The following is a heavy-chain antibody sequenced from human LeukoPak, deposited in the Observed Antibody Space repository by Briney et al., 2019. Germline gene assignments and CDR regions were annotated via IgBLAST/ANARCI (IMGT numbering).Heavy chain of an antibody. CDR3: ARGHTVTGTIYYMDV. D-gene: IGHD4-11*01. CDR2: IQYSGNT. V-gene: IGHV4-39*07. J-gene: IGHJ6*03. Sequence: SETLSLTCTVSGGSISSTTYYWGWIRQPPGKGLEWIGSIQYSGNTYYNPSLNGRITISLDTSMNQFSLELSSVTAADTAVYYCARGHTVTGTIYYMDVWGKGTTVTVSS. CDR1: GGSISSTTYY.